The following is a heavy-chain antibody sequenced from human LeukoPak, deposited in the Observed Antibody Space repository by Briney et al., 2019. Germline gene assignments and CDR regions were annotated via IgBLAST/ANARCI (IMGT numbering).Heavy chain of an antibody. J-gene: IGHJ4*02. CDR1: GGSISSGDYY. CDR3: ASYYYGFEY. CDR2: IYYSGST. V-gene: IGHV4-30-4*01. D-gene: IGHD3-10*01. Sequence: SETLSHTCTVSGGSISSGDYYCSWIRQPPGKGLEWIGYIYYSGSTYYNPSLKSRVTISVDTSKNQLSLNLSSVTAADTAVYYCASYYYGFEYWGQGTLVTVSS.